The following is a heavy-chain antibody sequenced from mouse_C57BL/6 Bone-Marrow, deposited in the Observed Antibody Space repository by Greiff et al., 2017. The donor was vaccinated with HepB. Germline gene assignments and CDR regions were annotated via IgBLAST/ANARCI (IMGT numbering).Heavy chain of an antibody. CDR1: GYTFTDYC. D-gene: IGHD1-1*01. V-gene: IGHV1-76*01. Sequence: VQLQQSGAELVRPGASVKLSCKASGYTFTDYCINWVKQRPGQGLEWIARIYPGSGNTYYNEKFKGKATLTAEKSSSTAYMQLSSLTSEDSAVYFCARETVRPPWFAYWGQGTLVTVSA. CDR2: IYPGSGNT. J-gene: IGHJ3*01. CDR3: ARETVRPPWFAY.